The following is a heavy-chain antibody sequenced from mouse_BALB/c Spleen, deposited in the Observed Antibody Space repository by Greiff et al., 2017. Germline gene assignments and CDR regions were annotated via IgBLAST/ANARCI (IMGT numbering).Heavy chain of an antibody. V-gene: IGHV14-3*02. CDR2: IDPANGNT. D-gene: IGHD4-1*01. Sequence: VQLQQSGAELVKPGASVKLSCTASGFNIKDTYMHWVKQRPEQGLEWIGRIDPANGNTKYDPKFQGKATITADKSSSTAYMQLSSLTSEDSAVYYCARRGTGPYYYAMDYWGQGTSVTGSS. CDR3: ARRGTGPYYYAMDY. CDR1: GFNIKDTY. J-gene: IGHJ4*01.